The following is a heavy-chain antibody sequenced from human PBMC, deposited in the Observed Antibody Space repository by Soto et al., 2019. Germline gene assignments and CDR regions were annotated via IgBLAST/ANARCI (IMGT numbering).Heavy chain of an antibody. Sequence: SETLSLXCTVSGGSISSYYWSWIRQPPGKGLEGSGYIYYRGSTNYNPALKSLVTIAGDTSKNQFYLKLSSVTAAVTAVYYCARARKSWFDPWGQGTLVTVSS. CDR3: ARARKSWFDP. V-gene: IGHV4-59*12. D-gene: IGHD6-6*01. J-gene: IGHJ5*02. CDR1: GGSISSYY. CDR2: IYYRGST.